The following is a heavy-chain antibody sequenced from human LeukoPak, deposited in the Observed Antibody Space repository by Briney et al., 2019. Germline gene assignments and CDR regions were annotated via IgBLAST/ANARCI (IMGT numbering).Heavy chain of an antibody. J-gene: IGHJ4*02. V-gene: IGHV3-64D*06. CDR2: FSSDGSST. CDR3: VKTLKYYGSGRGLFDS. CDR1: GFTFSSSA. D-gene: IGHD3-10*01. Sequence: GGSLRLSCSASGFTFSSSAMYWVRQAPGKGLEYISAFSSDGSSTFYADSVKGRFTISRDNSKNMLYLQMSSLRADDTAVYYCVKTLKYYGSGRGLFDSWGQGILVTVSS.